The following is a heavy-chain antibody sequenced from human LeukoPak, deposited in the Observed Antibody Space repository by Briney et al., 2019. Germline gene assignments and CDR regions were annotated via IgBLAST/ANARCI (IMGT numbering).Heavy chain of an antibody. Sequence: ASVKVSCKASGYTFTGYYMHWVRQAPGQGLEWMGWINPNSGGTNYAQKFQGRVTMTRDTSISTAYMELSRLRSDDTAVYYCATTQGPYGGYDYWGQGTLVTVSS. CDR3: ATTQGPYGGYDY. D-gene: IGHD5-12*01. V-gene: IGHV1-2*02. CDR2: INPNSGGT. CDR1: GYTFTGYY. J-gene: IGHJ4*02.